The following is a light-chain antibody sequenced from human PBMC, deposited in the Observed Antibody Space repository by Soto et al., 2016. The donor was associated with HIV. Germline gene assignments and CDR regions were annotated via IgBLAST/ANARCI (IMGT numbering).Light chain of an antibody. Sequence: DIQMTQSPSTLPASVGDRVTITCRASQSISNWLAWYQQKPGKAPKLLIYKASSLESGVPSRFSGSGSGTEFTLTISSLQPDDFATYYCQQYNSYRTFGQGTKVEIK. J-gene: IGKJ1*01. V-gene: IGKV1-5*03. CDR1: QSISNW. CDR3: QQYNSYRT. CDR2: KAS.